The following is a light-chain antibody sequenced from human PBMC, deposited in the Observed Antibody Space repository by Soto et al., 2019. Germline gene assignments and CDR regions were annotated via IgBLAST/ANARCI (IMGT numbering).Light chain of an antibody. CDR2: PAS. J-gene: IGKJ1*01. V-gene: IGKV1-12*01. CDR1: QPISSW. Sequence: DIQMTQSPSSISASVGDRVTITCRASQPISSWLAWYQQVPGQAPYLLIYPASTLQSGVPSRFSGSGSWTNFTLTNNSPQPEDFATYYLQQGYNFPRAFGQGTKVDIK. CDR3: QQGYNFPRA.